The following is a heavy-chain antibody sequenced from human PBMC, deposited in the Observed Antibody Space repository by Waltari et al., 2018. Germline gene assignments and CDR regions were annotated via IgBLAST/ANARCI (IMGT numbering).Heavy chain of an antibody. CDR3: AREGNYYDSSSPPLDY. CDR2: IIPIFGTA. D-gene: IGHD3-22*01. Sequence: QVQLVQSGAEVKKPGSSVTVSCKASGGTFSSYAISWVRQAPGQGLEWMGGIIPIFGTANYAQKFQGRVTITADESTSTAYMELSSLRSEDTAVYYCAREGNYYDSSSPPLDYWGQGTLVTVSS. CDR1: GGTFSSYA. J-gene: IGHJ4*02. V-gene: IGHV1-69*01.